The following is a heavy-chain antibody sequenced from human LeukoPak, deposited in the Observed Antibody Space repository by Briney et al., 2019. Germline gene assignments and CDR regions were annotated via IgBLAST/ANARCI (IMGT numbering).Heavy chain of an antibody. J-gene: IGHJ4*02. CDR2: LNSDGSST. CDR1: GFTFSNYW. Sequence: GGSLRLSCAASGFTFSNYWMHWVRQAPGKGLVWVSRLNSDGSSTAYADSVKGRFTISRDNAKNSLYLQMNSLRAEDTAVYYCARISVVSDYWGQGTLVTVSS. V-gene: IGHV3-74*01. CDR3: ARISVVSDY. D-gene: IGHD3-22*01.